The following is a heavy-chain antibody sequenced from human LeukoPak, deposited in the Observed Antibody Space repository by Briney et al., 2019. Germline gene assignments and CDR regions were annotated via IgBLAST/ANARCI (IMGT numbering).Heavy chain of an antibody. CDR1: GFTFSSFS. Sequence: GGSLRLSCAASGFTFSSFSMNWVRQAPGKGLEWVSSISSSNSYIYYADSVKGRFTISRDNAKNSLYLQMNSLRAEDTAVYYCARDHGVPEDVVPAGMDVWGQGTTVTVSS. D-gene: IGHD2-2*01. CDR2: ISSSNSYI. CDR3: ARDHGVPEDVVPAGMDV. V-gene: IGHV3-21*01. J-gene: IGHJ6*02.